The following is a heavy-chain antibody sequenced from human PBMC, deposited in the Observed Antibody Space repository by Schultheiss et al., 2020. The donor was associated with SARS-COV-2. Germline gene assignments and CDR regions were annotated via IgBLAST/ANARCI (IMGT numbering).Heavy chain of an antibody. J-gene: IGHJ4*02. V-gene: IGHV3-74*01. Sequence: GGSLRLSCAASGFTFSSYWMHWVRQAPGKGLVWVSRINSDGSSTSYADSVKGRFTISRDNAKNTLYLQMNSLRAEDTAVYYCARDGGTIFGVVIGSNFDYWGQGTLVTVSS. CDR3: ARDGGTIFGVVIGSNFDY. CDR2: INSDGSST. D-gene: IGHD3-3*01. CDR1: GFTFSSYW.